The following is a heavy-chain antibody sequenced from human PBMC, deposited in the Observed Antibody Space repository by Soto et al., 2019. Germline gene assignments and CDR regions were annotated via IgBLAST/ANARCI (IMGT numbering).Heavy chain of an antibody. Sequence: KSSETLALSCVVFGGSFSGYYWSWIRQSTGKGLEWIGEINHGGSTNYNPSLKRRVTMPGAASKNHFSLVLTSVPAADTAVYYCARVQCIGAMVWGASRRTAHGFHPWGPGTLVTVSS. CDR3: ARVQCIGAMVWGASRRTAHGFHP. D-gene: IGHD3-10*01. CDR2: INHGGST. V-gene: IGHV4-34*01. J-gene: IGHJ5*02. CDR1: GGSFSGYY.